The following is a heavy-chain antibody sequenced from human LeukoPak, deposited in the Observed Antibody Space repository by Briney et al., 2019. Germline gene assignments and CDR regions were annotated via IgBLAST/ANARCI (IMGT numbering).Heavy chain of an antibody. CDR2: INPNGGGT. Sequence: ASVKVSCKASGYTFTGYYIHWVRQAPGQGLEWMAWINPNGGGTGYSQKFQGRVTVTRDTSNTTVYMELTNLRSDDTALYYCARDWHSSGLYYFDYWGQGTLVTVSS. V-gene: IGHV1-2*02. J-gene: IGHJ4*02. CDR3: ARDWHSSGLYYFDY. CDR1: GYTFTGYY. D-gene: IGHD6-19*01.